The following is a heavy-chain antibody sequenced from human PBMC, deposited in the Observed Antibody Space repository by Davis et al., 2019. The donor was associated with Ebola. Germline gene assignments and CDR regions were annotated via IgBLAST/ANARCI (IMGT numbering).Heavy chain of an antibody. V-gene: IGHV4-39*01. CDR3: VAQGHISYYYGMDV. Sequence: SETLSLTCSVSGGSISSSSYYWGWIRQPPGKGLEWIGNIYFSGTTYYKSSLRGRVTISVDTSKNQFSLKLNSVTAADTAVYYCVAQGHISYYYGMDVWGQGTTVTVSS. J-gene: IGHJ6*02. CDR1: GGSISSSSYY. CDR2: IYFSGTT.